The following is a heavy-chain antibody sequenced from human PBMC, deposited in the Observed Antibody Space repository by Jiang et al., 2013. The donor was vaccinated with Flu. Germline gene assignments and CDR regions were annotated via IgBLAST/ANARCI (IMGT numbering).Heavy chain of an antibody. V-gene: IGHV3-53*01. Sequence: GGSLRLSCAASGFTVSSNYMSWVRQAPGKGLEWVSVIYSGGSTYYADSVKGRFTISRDNSKNTLYLQMNSLRAEDTAVYYCARVMGAIAARYFDYWGQGTLVTVSS. CDR2: IYSGGST. CDR3: ARVMGAIAARYFDY. J-gene: IGHJ4*02. CDR1: GFTVSSNY. D-gene: IGHD6-6*01.